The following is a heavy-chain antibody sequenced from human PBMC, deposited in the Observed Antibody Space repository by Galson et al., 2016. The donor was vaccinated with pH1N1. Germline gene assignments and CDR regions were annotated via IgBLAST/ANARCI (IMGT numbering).Heavy chain of an antibody. CDR3: VRAVGLGPGAHFDY. V-gene: IGHV1-2*02. D-gene: IGHD1-26*01. CDR2: INPNSDVT. J-gene: IGHJ4*02. Sequence: SVKVSCKASGYTFTDYYIHWVRQAPGKGLEWMGWINPNSDVTKYAQKFQDRVTMTRDTSINTAYMELSGLTSDDTAVYYCVRAVGLGPGAHFDYWGQGTLVTVSS. CDR1: GYTFTDYY.